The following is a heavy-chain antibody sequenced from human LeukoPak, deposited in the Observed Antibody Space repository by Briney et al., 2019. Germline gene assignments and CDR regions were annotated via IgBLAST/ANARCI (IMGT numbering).Heavy chain of an antibody. J-gene: IGHJ4*02. Sequence: PSQTLSLTCAISGDSVSNKDDAWNWIRESPSRGLEWLGRTFYRSKWYNDYEVSVKGRIIVSADTSKNQFSLHLNSVTPDDVVVTKGTTTIGYFAYWGQGILVTVSS. V-gene: IGHV6-1*01. CDR3: TTTIGYFAY. CDR2: TFYRSKWYN. CDR1: GDSVSNKDDA. D-gene: IGHD1/OR15-1a*01.